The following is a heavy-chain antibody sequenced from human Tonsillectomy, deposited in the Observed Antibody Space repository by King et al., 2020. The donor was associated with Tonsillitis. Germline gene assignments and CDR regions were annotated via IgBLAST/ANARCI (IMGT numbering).Heavy chain of an antibody. CDR3: ARGLGPVAAFDI. CDR2: IIPILDIA. V-gene: IGHV1-69*09. J-gene: IGHJ3*02. CDR1: GGNFSIYA. D-gene: IGHD6-19*01. Sequence: QLVQSGAEVKKPGSSVKVSCKASGGNFSIYAISWVRHAPGQGLEWMGRIIPILDIANYAQKFQGRVTITADKSTRAAYVELSSLRSDDTAVYYCARGLGPVAAFDIWGQGTMVTVSS.